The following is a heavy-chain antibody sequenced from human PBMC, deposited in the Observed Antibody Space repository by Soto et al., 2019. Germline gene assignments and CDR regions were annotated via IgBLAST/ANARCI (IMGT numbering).Heavy chain of an antibody. CDR3: ARGGSGSYRAEY. J-gene: IGHJ4*02. Sequence: EVQLVESGGGLVQPGGSLRLSCAASGFTFSTYSMNWVRQAPGKGLEWVSYISSSGNALYYADSVKGRFTISRDSAKSSLYLQVNSLRVDDTAVYYCARGGSGSYRAEYWGQGSLVTVCS. CDR2: ISSSGNAL. V-gene: IGHV3-48*01. CDR1: GFTFSTYS. D-gene: IGHD3-10*01.